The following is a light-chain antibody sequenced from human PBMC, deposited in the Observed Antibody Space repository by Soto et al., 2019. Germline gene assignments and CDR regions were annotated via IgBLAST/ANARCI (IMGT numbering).Light chain of an antibody. CDR3: ISYTSSSTWV. J-gene: IGLJ3*02. V-gene: IGLV2-14*01. Sequence: QSALTQPASVSGSPGQSITISCTGTSSDVGAYNYVSSYQHNPVKAPKLMIYEVSNRPSGVSDRFSGSRSGNTASLTISGLQAEDESYYYCISYTSSSTWVFGGGTQLTVL. CDR2: EVS. CDR1: SSDVGAYNY.